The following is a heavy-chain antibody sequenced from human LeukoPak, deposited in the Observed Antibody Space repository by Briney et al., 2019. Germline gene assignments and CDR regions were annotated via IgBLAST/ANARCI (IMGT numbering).Heavy chain of an antibody. CDR1: GFTFDYYG. V-gene: IGHV3-33*01. D-gene: IGHD6-25*01. Sequence: PGGSLRLSCAASGFTFDYYGMHWVRQAPGKGREWVAVIWYDGSKKYYAESVKGRFIISRDNSENTLYLQVNSLRAEDTAVYYCTRGNKEGSATLDVWGQGTTVTVSS. CDR2: IWYDGSKK. CDR3: TRGNKEGSATLDV. J-gene: IGHJ6*02.